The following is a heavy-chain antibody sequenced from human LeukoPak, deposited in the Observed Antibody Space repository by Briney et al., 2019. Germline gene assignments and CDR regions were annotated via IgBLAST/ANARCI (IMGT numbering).Heavy chain of an antibody. CDR1: GGSISSYY. J-gene: IGHJ3*02. V-gene: IGHV4-59*01. D-gene: IGHD6-6*01. Sequence: SETLSLTCTVSGGSISSYYWSWIRQPPGKGLEWIGYIYYSGSTNYNPSLKSRVTISVDTSKKQFSLKLSSVTAADTAVYYCARHPKQLDAFDIWGQGTIVTVSS. CDR3: ARHPKQLDAFDI. CDR2: IYYSGST.